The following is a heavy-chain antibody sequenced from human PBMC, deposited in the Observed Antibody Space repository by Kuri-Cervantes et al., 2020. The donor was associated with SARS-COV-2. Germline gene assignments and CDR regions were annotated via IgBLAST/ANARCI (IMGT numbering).Heavy chain of an antibody. Sequence: ASVKVSCKASGYTFTSYGISWVRQAPGQGLEWMGWISAYNGNTNYAQKLQGRVTMTTDTSTSTAYMELRSLRSDDTAVYYCARDRPEKITIFWSGYQTVHFDYWGQGTLVTVSS. CDR1: GYTFTSYG. V-gene: IGHV1-18*01. CDR2: ISAYNGNT. D-gene: IGHD3-3*01. CDR3: ARDRPEKITIFWSGYQTVHFDY. J-gene: IGHJ4*02.